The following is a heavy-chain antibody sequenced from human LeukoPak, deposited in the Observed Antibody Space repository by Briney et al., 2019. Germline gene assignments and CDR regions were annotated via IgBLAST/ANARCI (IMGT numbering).Heavy chain of an antibody. CDR2: MNPSGST. V-gene: IGHV4-34*01. CDR3: ARGRQDVTMIVVVVTAVSYCLDV. Sequence: TSETLSLTCAVYGGSFSGYYWTWIRQTPEKGLEWIGEMNPSGSTSYNPSLKSRVTVSVDTSKNQFSLKLSSVTAADTAVYYCARGRQDVTMIVVVVTAVSYCLDVWGKGTTVTVS. D-gene: IGHD3-22*01. J-gene: IGHJ6*03. CDR1: GGSFSGYY.